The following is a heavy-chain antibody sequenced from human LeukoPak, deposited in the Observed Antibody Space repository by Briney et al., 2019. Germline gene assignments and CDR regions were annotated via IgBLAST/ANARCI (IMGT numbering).Heavy chain of an antibody. CDR3: ARVPDWTYAADY. J-gene: IGHJ4*02. D-gene: IGHD3/OR15-3a*01. Sequence: PSETLSLTCTVSGGSISSDRFYWTWVRQPAGKGLEWTGRIKGSITNYNPSLKSRVNISVDTSTNQFSLKFNSLTAADTAVYYCARVPDWTYAADYWGQGTLVTVSS. CDR1: GGSISSDRFY. CDR2: IKGSIT. V-gene: IGHV4-61*02.